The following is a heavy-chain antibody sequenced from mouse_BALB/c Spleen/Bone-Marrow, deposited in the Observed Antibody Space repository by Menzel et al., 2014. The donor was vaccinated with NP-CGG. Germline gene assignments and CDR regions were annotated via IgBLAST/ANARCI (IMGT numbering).Heavy chain of an antibody. Sequence: VQLQQSGAELVRPGSSVKISCKASGYAFSSYWMNWVKQRPGQGLEWIGQIYPGDGDTNYNGKFKGKATLTAGKSSSTAYMQLSSLTSEDSAVYFCARGDGNYPFYAMDYWGQGTSVTVSS. J-gene: IGHJ4*01. CDR1: GYAFSSYW. V-gene: IGHV1-80*01. CDR2: IYPGDGDT. D-gene: IGHD2-1*01. CDR3: ARGDGNYPFYAMDY.